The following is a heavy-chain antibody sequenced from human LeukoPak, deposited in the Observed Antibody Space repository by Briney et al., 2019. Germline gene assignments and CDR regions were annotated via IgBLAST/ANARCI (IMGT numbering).Heavy chain of an antibody. CDR1: GFTFSSYS. D-gene: IGHD3-9*01. J-gene: IGHJ5*02. V-gene: IGHV3-21*01. Sequence: PGGSLRLSCAASGFTFSSYSMNWVRQAPGKGLEWVSSISSSSSYIYYADSVKGRFTISRDNAKNSLYLQMNSLRAEDTAVYYCARKDYDILTGYRYNWFDPWGQGALVTVSS. CDR3: ARKDYDILTGYRYNWFDP. CDR2: ISSSSSYI.